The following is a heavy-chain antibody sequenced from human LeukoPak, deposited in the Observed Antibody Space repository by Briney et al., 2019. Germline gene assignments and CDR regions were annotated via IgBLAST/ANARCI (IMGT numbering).Heavy chain of an antibody. V-gene: IGHV5-51*01. CDR3: ARTPGYSSGWYTDYFDY. Sequence: GGSLKISCKGCGYSFANYWLGWVRQMPGKGPEWIGIIYPGDSDTRYSPSFQGHVTIPADKSISTPYLQWHSLKASDTAMYSCARTPGYSSGWYTDYFDYWGQGTLVTVSS. CDR1: GYSFANYW. J-gene: IGHJ4*02. CDR2: IYPGDSDT. D-gene: IGHD6-19*01.